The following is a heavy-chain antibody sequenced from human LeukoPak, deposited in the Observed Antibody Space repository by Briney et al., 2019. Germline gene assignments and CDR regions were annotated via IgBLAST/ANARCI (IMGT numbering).Heavy chain of an antibody. D-gene: IGHD3-10*01. CDR2: ISYDGSNK. CDR1: GFTFSSYG. Sequence: PGGSLRLSCAASGFTFSSYGMHWVRQAPGKGLEWVAVISYDGSNKYYADSVKGRFTISRDNAKNSLYLQMNSLRAEDTAVYYCARARYGDWGQGTLVTVSS. J-gene: IGHJ4*02. CDR3: ARARYGD. V-gene: IGHV3-30*03.